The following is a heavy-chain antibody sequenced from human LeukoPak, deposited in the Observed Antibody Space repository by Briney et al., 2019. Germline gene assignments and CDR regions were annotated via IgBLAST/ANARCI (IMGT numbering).Heavy chain of an antibody. CDR1: GFTFSSYA. CDR2: FSGYGGST. J-gene: IGHJ4*02. Sequence: GGSLRLSCAASGFTFSSYAMSWVRQAPGKGLEWVSTFSGYGGSTYYADSVKGRFTISRDNSKNTLYLQMNSLRAEDTAVYYCAKKSPDSSGNPAYDWGQGTLVTVSS. V-gene: IGHV3-23*01. CDR3: AKKSPDSSGNPAYD. D-gene: IGHD4-23*01.